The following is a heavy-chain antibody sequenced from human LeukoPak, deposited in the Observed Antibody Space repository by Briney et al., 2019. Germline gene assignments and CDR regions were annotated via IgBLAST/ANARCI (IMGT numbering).Heavy chain of an antibody. CDR1: GFTFSGSA. Sequence: PGGSLRLSCAASGFTFSGSAMHWVRQASGKGLEWVGRIRSKANSYATAYAASVKGRFTISRDDSKNTAYLQMNSLETEDTAVYYCTRHWVGATTVVDYWGQGTLVTVSS. D-gene: IGHD1-26*01. CDR3: TRHWVGATTVVDY. CDR2: IRSKANSYAT. J-gene: IGHJ4*02. V-gene: IGHV3-73*01.